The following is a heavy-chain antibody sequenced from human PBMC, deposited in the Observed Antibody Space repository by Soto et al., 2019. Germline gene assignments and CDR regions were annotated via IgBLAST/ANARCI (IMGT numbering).Heavy chain of an antibody. D-gene: IGHD2-2*01. Sequence: VQLVESGGGVVQPGRSLRLSCAASGLTLSRYGMHWVRQAPGKGLEWVSALGSADDPYYLASVKGRFTISRENAKNSLYLQMNSLRAGDTAVYYCARAYSGQLPRRADYYYAMDVWGQGTTVTVSS. V-gene: IGHV3-13*05. J-gene: IGHJ6*02. CDR3: ARAYSGQLPRRADYYYAMDV. CDR1: GLTLSRYG. CDR2: LGSADDP.